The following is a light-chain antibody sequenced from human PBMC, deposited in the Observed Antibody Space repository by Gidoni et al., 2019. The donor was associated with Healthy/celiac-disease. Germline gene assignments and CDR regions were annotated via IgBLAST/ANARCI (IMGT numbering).Light chain of an antibody. CDR3: QQYHNWPPRT. CDR2: GAS. V-gene: IGKV3-15*01. Sequence: EIVLTQSPATLSVSPGERATLSCRTSQSVSSNLAWYQQKPGHAPRPLIYGASTRATGIPARFSGSGSGTEFTLSIRNLRSEDFAVYYCQQYHNWPPRTFGQGTKVEIK. CDR1: QSVSSN. J-gene: IGKJ1*01.